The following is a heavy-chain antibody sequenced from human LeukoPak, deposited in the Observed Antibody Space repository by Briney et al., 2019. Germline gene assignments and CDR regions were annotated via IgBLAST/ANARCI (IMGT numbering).Heavy chain of an antibody. Sequence: SVKVSCKASGGNFSSYTISWVRQAPGQGLEWMGRIIPILSIANYAQKFQGRVTITADKSTSTAYMELSSLRSEDTAVYYCASGDDSSGYYHFDYWGQGTLVTVSS. D-gene: IGHD3-22*01. CDR1: GGNFSSYT. CDR3: ASGDDSSGYYHFDY. V-gene: IGHV1-69*02. J-gene: IGHJ4*02. CDR2: IIPILSIA.